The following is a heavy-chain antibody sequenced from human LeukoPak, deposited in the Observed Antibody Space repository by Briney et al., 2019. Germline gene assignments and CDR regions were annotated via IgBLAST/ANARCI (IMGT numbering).Heavy chain of an antibody. CDR3: ARGLHSGDYYMHV. D-gene: IGHD3-16*01. CDR1: ADCTTSTY. J-gene: IGHJ6*03. Sequence: SLKIFCKVSADCTTSTYTICLLRQAPEKLGWMGIIYPGDSDTRYSPSFQGQVTISADKSISTAYLQWSSLKASDTAMYYCARGLHSGDYYMHVWGKGTTVTVSS. V-gene: IGHV5-51*02. CDR2: IYPGDSDT.